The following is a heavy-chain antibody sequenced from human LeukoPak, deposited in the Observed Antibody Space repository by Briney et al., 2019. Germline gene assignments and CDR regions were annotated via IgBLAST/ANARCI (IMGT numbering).Heavy chain of an antibody. Sequence: ASVKVSCKASGYTFTSYDINWVRQATGQGLEWMGWMNPNSGNTGYAQKFQGRVTMTRNTSMSTAYMELSSLRSEDTAVYYCARAPPARRYCSSTSCYPNRFDPWGQGTLVIVSS. V-gene: IGHV1-8*01. CDR1: GYTFTSYD. CDR2: MNPNSGNT. CDR3: ARAPPARRYCSSTSCYPNRFDP. J-gene: IGHJ5*02. D-gene: IGHD2-2*01.